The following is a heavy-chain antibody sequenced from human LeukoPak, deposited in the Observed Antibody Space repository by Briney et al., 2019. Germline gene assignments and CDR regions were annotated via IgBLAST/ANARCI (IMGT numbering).Heavy chain of an antibody. V-gene: IGHV3-53*01. CDR1: GFTVSTNY. D-gene: IGHD3-22*01. J-gene: IGHJ4*02. Sequence: GGSLRLSCVVSGFTVSTNYMSWVRQAPGKGLEWVSLIYSGGSTYYADSVKGRFTISRDNSKNTLYLQMNSLRAEDTAVYYCAKGGSGYYYGDYWGQGTLVTVSS. CDR2: IYSGGST. CDR3: AKGGSGYYYGDY.